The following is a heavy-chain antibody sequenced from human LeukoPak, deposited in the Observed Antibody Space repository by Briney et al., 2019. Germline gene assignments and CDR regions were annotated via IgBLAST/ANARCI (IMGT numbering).Heavy chain of an antibody. CDR3: ARGGLYQLP. Sequence: GGSLRLSCAASGFSLSTYWMSWVRQAPGKGPEWVANIKQDGSEKNYVDSVKGRFTISRDNARNSLYLQMNSLRAEDTAVYYCARGGLYQLPGGQGTLVTIS. CDR2: IKQDGSEK. J-gene: IGHJ1*01. V-gene: IGHV3-7*05. D-gene: IGHD2-2*01. CDR1: GFSLSTYW.